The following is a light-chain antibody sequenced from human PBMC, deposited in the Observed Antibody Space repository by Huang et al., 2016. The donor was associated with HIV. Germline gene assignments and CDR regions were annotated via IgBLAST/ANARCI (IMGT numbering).Light chain of an antibody. CDR2: DAS. J-gene: IGKJ5*01. V-gene: IGKV3-11*01. Sequence: EIVLTQSPATLSLSPGERATLSCRASQGVSSYLAWYQQKPGQAPRLLIYDASNRATCIPARFSGSGSGTDFTLTISSLEPEDFAVYYCQQRSNWAFGQGTRLEIK. CDR1: QGVSSY. CDR3: QQRSNWA.